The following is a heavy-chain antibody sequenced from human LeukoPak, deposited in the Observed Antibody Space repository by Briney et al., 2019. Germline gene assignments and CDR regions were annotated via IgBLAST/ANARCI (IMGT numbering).Heavy chain of an antibody. CDR2: ISGSGGST. D-gene: IGHD5-18*01. V-gene: IGHV3-23*01. CDR1: GFTFSSYA. Sequence: GGSLRLSCAASGFTFSSYAMSWVRQAPGKGLEWVSAISGSGGSTYYADSVKGRFTISRDNSKNTLYLQMNSLRAEDTAVYYCARETKYSYGWLSYFDYWGQGTLVTVSS. J-gene: IGHJ4*02. CDR3: ARETKYSYGWLSYFDY.